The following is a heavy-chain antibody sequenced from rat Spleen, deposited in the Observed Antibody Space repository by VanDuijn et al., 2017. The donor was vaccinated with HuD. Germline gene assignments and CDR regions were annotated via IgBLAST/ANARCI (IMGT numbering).Heavy chain of an antibody. Sequence: EVQLVESDGGLVQPGRSLKLSCAASGFIFSDFYMAWVRQAPTKGLEWVATISYDGSKTYYRDSVKGRFTISRDNARSTLNLHMDSLRSEDSATYYCARRGYNYYFDYWGQGVMVTVSS. V-gene: IGHV5-29*01. CDR2: ISYDGSKT. D-gene: IGHD1-4*01. CDR3: ARRGYNYYFDY. J-gene: IGHJ2*01. CDR1: GFIFSDFY.